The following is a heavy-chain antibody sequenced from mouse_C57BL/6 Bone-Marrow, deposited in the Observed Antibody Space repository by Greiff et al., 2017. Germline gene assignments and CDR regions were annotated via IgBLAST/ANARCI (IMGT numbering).Heavy chain of an antibody. D-gene: IGHD1-1*01. CDR2: IDPKSGGT. V-gene: IGHV1-72*01. Sequence: VQLQQPGAELVKPGASVKLSCKASGYTFTSYWMHWVKQRPGRGLEWIGRIDPKSGGTKYTEKFKSKATLTVDKPSSTAYMQLSSLTSEDSAVYYCARGGYYYGSSPYWYFDVWGTGTTVTVSS. CDR1: GYTFTSYW. J-gene: IGHJ1*03. CDR3: ARGGYYYGSSPYWYFDV.